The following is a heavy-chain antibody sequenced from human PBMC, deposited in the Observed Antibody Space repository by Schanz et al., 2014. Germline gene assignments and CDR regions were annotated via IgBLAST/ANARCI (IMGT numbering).Heavy chain of an antibody. V-gene: IGHV3-23*04. Sequence: EVQLVESGGGLVQPGGSLRLSCAASGFTFSSYAMTWVRQAPGMGLEWVSAISGRDGSTYYADSVTGRFTISRDNAKNTLYLQMNSLRAEDTAVYYCAKGRFGELSAFDIWGQGTMVPVSS. D-gene: IGHD3-10*01. CDR1: GFTFSSYA. CDR2: ISGRDGST. CDR3: AKGRFGELSAFDI. J-gene: IGHJ3*02.